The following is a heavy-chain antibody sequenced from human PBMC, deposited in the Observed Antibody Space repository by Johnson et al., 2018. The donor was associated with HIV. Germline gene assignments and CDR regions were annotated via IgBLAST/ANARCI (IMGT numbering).Heavy chain of an antibody. CDR1: EFIFSNYA. CDR2: VSGSGGST. J-gene: IGHJ3*01. D-gene: IGHD2-2*01. Sequence: VQVVESGGGLVQPGGSLRLSCAASEFIFSNYAMSWVRRAPGKGLEWVSAVSGSGGSTYYADSVTGRFTISRDNSNNTLYLQMNSLRAEDTAGDYCAKNWDAAADRVVEAFDLWGQGTMVTVSS. V-gene: IGHV3-23*04. CDR3: AKNWDAAADRVVEAFDL.